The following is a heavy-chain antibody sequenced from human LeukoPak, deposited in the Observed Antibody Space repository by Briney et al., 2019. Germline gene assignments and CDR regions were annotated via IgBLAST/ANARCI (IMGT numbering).Heavy chain of an antibody. V-gene: IGHV1-69*06. CDR3: APTYYYGSGSYGPFDY. J-gene: IGHJ4*02. D-gene: IGHD3-10*01. CDR2: IIPIFGTA. CDR1: GGTFSSYA. Sequence: SVKVSCKASGGTFSSYAISWVRQAPGQGLEWMGGIIPIFGTANYAQKFQGRVTITADKSTSTAYMELSSLRSEDTAVYYCAPTYYYGSGSYGPFDYWGQGTPVTVSS.